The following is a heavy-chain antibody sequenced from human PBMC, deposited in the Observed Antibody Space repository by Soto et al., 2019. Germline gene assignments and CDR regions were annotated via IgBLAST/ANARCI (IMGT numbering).Heavy chain of an antibody. CDR1: GYRFISHW. J-gene: IGHJ6*02. CDR3: ARHDSATVADNHYYYGPDV. D-gene: IGHD4-17*01. CDR2: IYPGDSDT. Sequence: PGESLKISCKGSGYRFISHWIGWARQMSGKGLEWMGIIYPGDSDTRYSPSFQGQVTISADKSISTAYLQWSSLKASDTAIYYCARHDSATVADNHYYYGPDVWGQGTTVTVSS. V-gene: IGHV5-51*01.